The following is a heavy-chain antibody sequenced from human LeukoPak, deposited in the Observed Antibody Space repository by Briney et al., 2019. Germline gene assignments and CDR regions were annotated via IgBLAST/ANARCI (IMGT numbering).Heavy chain of an antibody. Sequence: GGSLRLSCAASGFTFSNYEMNWVRQVPGKGLEWVSFISGSAATIYYADSVQGRFTISRDNARNSLYLQMNSLRAEDTAVYYCARMTTVTHYWGQGTLVTVSS. V-gene: IGHV3-48*03. CDR1: GFTFSNYE. CDR2: ISGSAATI. D-gene: IGHD4-17*01. CDR3: ARMTTVTHY. J-gene: IGHJ4*02.